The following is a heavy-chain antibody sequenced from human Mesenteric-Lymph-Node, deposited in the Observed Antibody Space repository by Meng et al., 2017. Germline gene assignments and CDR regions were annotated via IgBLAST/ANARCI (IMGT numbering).Heavy chain of an antibody. Sequence: QVQLQESGAGRGKPAQTLSRTSTVSGGSISSGGHSWSWIRQHPGKGLEWIAYIYYSGSTYYNPSLKSRVILSVDTSKNQFSLKLSSVTAADTAVYYCARVDSSGYFLDYWGQGTLVTVSS. D-gene: IGHD3-22*01. V-gene: IGHV4-31*03. CDR2: IYYSGST. CDR1: GGSISSGGHS. J-gene: IGHJ4*01. CDR3: ARVDSSGYFLDY.